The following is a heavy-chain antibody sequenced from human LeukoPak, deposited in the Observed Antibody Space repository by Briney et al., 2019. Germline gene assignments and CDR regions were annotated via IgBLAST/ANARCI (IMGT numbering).Heavy chain of an antibody. CDR1: GFTFSTYW. D-gene: IGHD1-26*01. V-gene: IGHV3-7*05. CDR3: ARDLGSYYASYFFDY. Sequence: PGGSLRLSCAASGFTFSTYWMSWVRQAPGKGLEWVANIKQDGSEKYYVDSVKGRFTISRDNAKNSLYLQMNSLRAEDTAVYYCARDLGSYYASYFFDYWGQGTLVPVSS. CDR2: IKQDGSEK. J-gene: IGHJ4*02.